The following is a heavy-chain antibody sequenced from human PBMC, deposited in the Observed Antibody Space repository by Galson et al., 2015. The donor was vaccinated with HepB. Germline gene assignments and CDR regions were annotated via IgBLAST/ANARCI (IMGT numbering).Heavy chain of an antibody. Sequence: SETLSLTCTVSGGSISSSSYYWGWIRQPPGTGLEWIGSIYYSGSTYYNPSLKSRVTISVDTSKNQFSLKLSSVTAADTAVYYCARQGAISSTGAVAGFYYYYYGMDVWGQGTTVTVSS. V-gene: IGHV4-39*01. J-gene: IGHJ6*02. CDR3: ARQGAISSTGAVAGFYYYYYGMDV. D-gene: IGHD6-19*01. CDR1: GGSISSSSYY. CDR2: IYYSGST.